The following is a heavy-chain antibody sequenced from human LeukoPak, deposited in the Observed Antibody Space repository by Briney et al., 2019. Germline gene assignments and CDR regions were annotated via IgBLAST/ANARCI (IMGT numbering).Heavy chain of an antibody. J-gene: IGHJ2*01. CDR1: GGSISSYY. CDR2: IYYSGST. V-gene: IGHV4-59*01. CDR3: ARVGYSSGWFAHWYFDL. D-gene: IGHD6-19*01. Sequence: PSETLSLTCTVSGGSISSYYWSWIRQPPGKGLVWIGYIYYSGSTNYNPSLKSRVTISVDTSKNQFSLKLSSVTAADTAVYYCARVGYSSGWFAHWYFDLWGRGTLVTVSS.